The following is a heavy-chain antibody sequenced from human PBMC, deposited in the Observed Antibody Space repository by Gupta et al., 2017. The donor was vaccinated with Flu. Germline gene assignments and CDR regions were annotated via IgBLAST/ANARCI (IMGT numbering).Heavy chain of an antibody. Sequence: FTFSYYGMDWIRQAPGKGLEWISYISSSSSTKYYADSVKGRFTISRDNANDSVYLQMKSLRPEDTAVYYCARATRNNFDHWGQGTLVTVSS. V-gene: IGHV3-48*04. CDR3: ARATRNNFDH. CDR1: FTFSYYG. D-gene: IGHD1-1*01. J-gene: IGHJ4*02. CDR2: ISSSSSTK.